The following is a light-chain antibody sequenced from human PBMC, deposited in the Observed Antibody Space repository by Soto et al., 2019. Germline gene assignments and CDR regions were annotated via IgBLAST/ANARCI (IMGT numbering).Light chain of an antibody. CDR3: QQYNTYWT. Sequence: DIQMTQSPSTLSASVGDRVTITCRASQSISNWLAWYQQKPGKAPKLLIYKASSLESGVQSRFSGSGSGTEFTLTSGSVQPDDFATYYCQQYNTYWTCGQGTKVEIK. CDR1: QSISNW. J-gene: IGKJ1*01. CDR2: KAS. V-gene: IGKV1-5*03.